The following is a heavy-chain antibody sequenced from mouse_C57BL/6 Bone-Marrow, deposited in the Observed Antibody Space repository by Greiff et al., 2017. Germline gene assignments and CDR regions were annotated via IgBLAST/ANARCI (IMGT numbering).Heavy chain of an antibody. D-gene: IGHD2-4*01. CDR3: AREDYDVDY. Sequence: QVQLQQPGTELVKPGASVKLSCKASGYTFTSYWMHWVKQRPGQGLEWIGKINPSNGGTNTKEKFKRKATLTVDKSSSTAYMHISSLTSEDSAVYYCAREDYDVDYWGQGTTLTVSS. CDR1: GYTFTSYW. V-gene: IGHV1-53*01. J-gene: IGHJ2*01. CDR2: INPSNGGT.